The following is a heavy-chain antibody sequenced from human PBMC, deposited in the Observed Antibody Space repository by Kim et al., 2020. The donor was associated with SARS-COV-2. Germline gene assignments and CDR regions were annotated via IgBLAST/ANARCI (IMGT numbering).Heavy chain of an antibody. D-gene: IGHD2-15*01. Sequence: GGSLRLSCAASGFTVSSNYMSWVRQAPGKGLEWVSVIYSGGSTYYADSVKGRFTISRDNSKNTLYLQMNSLRAEDTAVYYCARDHCSGGSCYFARDYYYGMDVWGQGTTVTVSS. CDR1: GFTVSSNY. J-gene: IGHJ6*02. CDR3: ARDHCSGGSCYFARDYYYGMDV. V-gene: IGHV3-53*01. CDR2: IYSGGST.